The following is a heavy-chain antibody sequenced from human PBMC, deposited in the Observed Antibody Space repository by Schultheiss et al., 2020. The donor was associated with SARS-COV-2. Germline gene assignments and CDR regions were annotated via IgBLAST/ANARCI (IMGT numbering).Heavy chain of an antibody. CDR3: AKEIGSSNWYYFDY. J-gene: IGHJ4*02. D-gene: IGHD6-13*01. V-gene: IGHV3-23*01. Sequence: GESLKISCAASAFTFSGHGMHWVRQAPGKGLEWVSAISSGGGTTYYADSVRGRFTISRDNFKDTLYLQMNSKRAEDTAIYYCAKEIGSSNWYYFDYWGQGTLVTVSS. CDR2: ISSGGGTT. CDR1: AFTFSGHG.